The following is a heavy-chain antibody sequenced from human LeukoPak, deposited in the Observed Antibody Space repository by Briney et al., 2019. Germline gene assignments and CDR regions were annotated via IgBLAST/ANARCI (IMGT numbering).Heavy chain of an antibody. CDR1: GGSISSSSYY. D-gene: IGHD3-3*01. J-gene: IGHJ4*02. V-gene: IGHV4-39*07. CDR3: ARGDAFGVVIS. Sequence: TLSLTCTVSGGSISSSSYYWGWIRQPPGKGLEWIGSIYYSGSTYYNPSLKSRVTISVDTSKNQFSLKLSSVTAADTAVYYCARGDAFGVVISWGQGTLVTVSS. CDR2: IYYSGST.